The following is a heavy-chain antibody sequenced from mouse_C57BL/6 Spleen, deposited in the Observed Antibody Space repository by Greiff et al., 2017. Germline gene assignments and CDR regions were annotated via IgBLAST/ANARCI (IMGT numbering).Heavy chain of an antibody. CDR1: GYTFTGYW. Sequence: QVQLQQSGAELMKPGASVKLSCKATGYTFTGYWIEWVKQRPGHGLEWIGEILPGSGSTNYNGQFKGKATFTADTSSNTAYMELSSRTTEDSAIYYCANGAYYYGSRDWYFDVWGTGTTVTVSS. J-gene: IGHJ1*03. CDR3: ANGAYYYGSRDWYFDV. CDR2: ILPGSGST. D-gene: IGHD1-1*01. V-gene: IGHV1-9*01.